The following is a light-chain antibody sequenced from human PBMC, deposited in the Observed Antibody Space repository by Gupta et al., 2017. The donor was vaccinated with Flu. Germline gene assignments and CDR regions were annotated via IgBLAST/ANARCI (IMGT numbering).Light chain of an antibody. V-gene: IGKV3-11*01. Sequence: EIVLTQSPATLSLSPGERATLSCRASQSVNSFLAWYQQKPGQAPRLLIYDASNRATGIPARFSGSGSGTDFTLTISSREPEDFAVYYCQQRYNWPPLTFGQGTXLEIK. J-gene: IGKJ5*01. CDR3: QQRYNWPPLT. CDR2: DAS. CDR1: QSVNSF.